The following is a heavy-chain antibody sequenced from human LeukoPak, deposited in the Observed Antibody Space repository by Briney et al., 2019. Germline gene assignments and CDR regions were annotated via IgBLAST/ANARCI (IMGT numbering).Heavy chain of an antibody. J-gene: IGHJ5*02. Sequence: SQTLSLTCTVSGGSISSGSFYWSWIRQPAGKGLEWIGRIYTSGSTNYNPSLKSRVTISVDTSKNQFSLKLSSVTAADTAVYYCARWDGSGSSRWFDPWGQGTLVTVSS. CDR2: IYTSGST. CDR3: ARWDGSGSSRWFDP. V-gene: IGHV4-61*02. D-gene: IGHD3-10*01. CDR1: GGSISSGSFY.